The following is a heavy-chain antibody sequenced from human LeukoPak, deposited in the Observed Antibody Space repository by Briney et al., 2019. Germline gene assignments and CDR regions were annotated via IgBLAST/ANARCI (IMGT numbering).Heavy chain of an antibody. D-gene: IGHD5-24*01. CDR2: IYSGGST. CDR3: ARARRDGYNSPDY. V-gene: IGHV3-53*01. J-gene: IGHJ4*02. CDR1: GFPFVTNG. Sequence: PGGPRSLSVQAPGFPFVTNGMSWVGQAPGKGLEWVSVIYSGGSTYYVDSVKGRFTISRDNSKNTLYLQMNSLRAEDTAVYYCARARRDGYNSPDYWGQGTLVTVSS.